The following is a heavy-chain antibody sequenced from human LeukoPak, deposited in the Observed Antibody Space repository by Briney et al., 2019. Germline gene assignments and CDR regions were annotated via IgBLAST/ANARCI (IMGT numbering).Heavy chain of an antibody. Sequence: NPSETLSLTCTVSGGSISSYYWSWIRQPPGKGLEWIGFIYYSGSTNYNPSLKNRVTISVDTSKNQFSLKLSSVTAADTASYYCASSSGYSSSWTLYYYMAVWGKGTTVTVSS. J-gene: IGHJ6*03. CDR3: ASSSGYSSSWTLYYYMAV. V-gene: IGHV4-59*01. CDR2: IYYSGST. D-gene: IGHD6-13*01. CDR1: GGSISSYY.